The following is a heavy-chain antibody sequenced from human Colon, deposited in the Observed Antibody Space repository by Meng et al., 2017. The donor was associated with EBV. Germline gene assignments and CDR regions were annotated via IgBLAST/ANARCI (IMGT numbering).Heavy chain of an antibody. CDR3: ARNYYFDY. CDR2: IYYTGST. Sequence: QVRLQVPGPGLVKPSQTLSLTFTVACGSINSGDYYWSWIRQPPGKGLEWIGYIYYTGSTYYNPSLKSRVTISMDTSKNQFSLRLSSVTAADTAVYYCARNYYFDYWGQGTLVTVSS. J-gene: IGHJ4*02. V-gene: IGHV4-30-4*01. CDR1: CGSINSGDYY.